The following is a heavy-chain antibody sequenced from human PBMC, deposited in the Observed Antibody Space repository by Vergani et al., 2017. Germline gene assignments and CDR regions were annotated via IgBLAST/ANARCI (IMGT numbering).Heavy chain of an antibody. J-gene: IGHJ2*01. CDR1: GFTFSSYA. Sequence: EVQLLESGGGLVQPGGSLRLSCAASGFTFSSYAMSWVRQAPGKGLEWVSAISGSGGSTYYADSVKGRFTISRDNAKNSLYLQMNSLRAEDTAVYYCASTLNQLGDWYFDLWGRGTLVTVSS. CDR2: ISGSGGST. CDR3: ASTLNQLGDWYFDL. D-gene: IGHD2-2*01. V-gene: IGHV3-23*01.